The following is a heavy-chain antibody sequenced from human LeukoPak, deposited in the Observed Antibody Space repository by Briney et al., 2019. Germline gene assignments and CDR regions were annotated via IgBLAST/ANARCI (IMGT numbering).Heavy chain of an antibody. CDR2: IYSGGST. CDR1: GFTVSNNY. V-gene: IGHV3-66*01. D-gene: IGHD4-23*01. CDR3: ARDTTVDGAFDI. J-gene: IGHJ3*02. Sequence: PGGSLRLSCAASGFTVSNNYMTWVRQAPGKGLEWVSVIYSGGSTYYADSVKGRFTISRDNSKNTMYLQMNSLRAEDTAVYFCARDTTVDGAFDIWGQGSMVTVSS.